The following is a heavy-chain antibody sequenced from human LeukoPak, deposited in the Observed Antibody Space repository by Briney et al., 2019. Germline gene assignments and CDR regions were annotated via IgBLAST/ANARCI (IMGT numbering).Heavy chain of an antibody. D-gene: IGHD6-19*01. Sequence: GGSLRLSCAASGSTFSSYSMNWVRQAPGKGLEWVSSISSSSSYIYYADSVEGRFTISRDNAKNSLYLQMNSLRAEDTAVYYCARDRESSGWTTISDYWGQGTLVTVSS. CDR3: ARDRESSGWTTISDY. V-gene: IGHV3-21*01. CDR1: GSTFSSYS. J-gene: IGHJ4*02. CDR2: ISSSSSYI.